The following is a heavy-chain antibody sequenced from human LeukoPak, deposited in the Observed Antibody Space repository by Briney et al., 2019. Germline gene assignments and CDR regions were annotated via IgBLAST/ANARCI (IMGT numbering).Heavy chain of an antibody. CDR1: GGSISSYY. Sequence: PSETLSLTCTVSGGSISSYYWSWLRQPPGKGLEWIGYIYYSGSTNYNPSLKSRVTISVDTSKNQFSLKLSSVTAADTAVYYCARALGYCTNGVCLNWFDPWGQGTLVTVSS. CDR2: IYYSGST. J-gene: IGHJ5*02. V-gene: IGHV4-59*01. D-gene: IGHD2-8*01. CDR3: ARALGYCTNGVCLNWFDP.